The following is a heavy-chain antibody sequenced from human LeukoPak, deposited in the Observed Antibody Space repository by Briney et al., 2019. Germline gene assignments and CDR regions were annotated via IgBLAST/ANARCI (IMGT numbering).Heavy chain of an antibody. V-gene: IGHV4-59*08. CDR3: ARQFTQVTTNYYYYYGMDV. D-gene: IGHD4-11*01. J-gene: IGHJ6*02. CDR2: ISYSGST. Sequence: SETLSLTCTVSGGSITNYYWSWIRQPPGKGLEWVGFISYSGSTNYNPSLQSRVTISVDTSKNHFSLKLSSVTAADTAVYYCARQFTQVTTNYYYYYGMDVWGQGTTVTVSS. CDR1: GGSITNYY.